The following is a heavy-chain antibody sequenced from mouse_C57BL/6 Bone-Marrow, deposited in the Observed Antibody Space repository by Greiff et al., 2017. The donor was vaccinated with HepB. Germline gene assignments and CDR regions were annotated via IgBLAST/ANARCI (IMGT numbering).Heavy chain of an antibody. Sequence: QVHLKQPGAELVKPGASVKMSCKASGYTFTSYWITWVKQRPGQGLEWIGDIYPGSGSTNYNEKFKSKATLTVDTSSSTAYMQLSSLTSEDSAVYYCATTVVATDYFDYWGQGTTLTVSS. D-gene: IGHD1-1*01. V-gene: IGHV1-55*01. CDR3: ATTVVATDYFDY. CDR2: IYPGSGST. CDR1: GYTFTSYW. J-gene: IGHJ2*01.